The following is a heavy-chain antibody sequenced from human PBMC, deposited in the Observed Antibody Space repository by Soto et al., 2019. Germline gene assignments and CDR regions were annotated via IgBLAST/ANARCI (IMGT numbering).Heavy chain of an antibody. CDR2: TFPILGKA. Sequence: QVQLVQSGAEVKKPGSSVKVSCKASGGTFSSYAISWVRQAPGQGLEWMGGTFPILGKANYAQKFQGRVTMSADKSTSTAYMELRSLRSEDTAVYYCATVDMSNWVAGIDVCGQGTTGTVAS. V-gene: IGHV1-69*06. CDR1: GGTFSSYA. J-gene: IGHJ6*02. CDR3: ATVDMSNWVAGIDV. D-gene: IGHD7-27*01.